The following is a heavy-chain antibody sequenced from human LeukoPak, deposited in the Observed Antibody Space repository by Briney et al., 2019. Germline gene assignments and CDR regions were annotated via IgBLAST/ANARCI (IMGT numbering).Heavy chain of an antibody. V-gene: IGHV3-23*01. CDR3: AKPEDPARAAPYYFDY. J-gene: IGHJ4*02. CDR2: ISGSGGST. D-gene: IGHD1-14*01. Sequence: PGGSLRLSCAASGITIRAYAMSWVRQAPGKGLEWVSAISGSGGSTYYADSVKGRFTISRDNSKNTLYLQMNSLRAEDTAVYYCAKPEDPARAAPYYFDYWGQGTLVTVSS. CDR1: GITIRAYA.